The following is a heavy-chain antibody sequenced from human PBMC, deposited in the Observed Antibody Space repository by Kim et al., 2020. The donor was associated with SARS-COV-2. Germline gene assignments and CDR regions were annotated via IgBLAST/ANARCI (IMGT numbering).Heavy chain of an antibody. CDR2: ISTDSGAT. CDR3: ARGDTVVASRYYYAMDV. CDR1: GYTFTDYS. V-gene: IGHV1-2*02. J-gene: IGHJ6*02. D-gene: IGHD2-21*01. Sequence: ASVKVSCKASGYTFTDYSIHWVRQAHGRGLEWMAWISTDSGATNNAQKFQDRITLTRDTSINTTYMELRSLRSDDTAAYFCARGDTVVASRYYYAMDVWGQGTTVTVSS.